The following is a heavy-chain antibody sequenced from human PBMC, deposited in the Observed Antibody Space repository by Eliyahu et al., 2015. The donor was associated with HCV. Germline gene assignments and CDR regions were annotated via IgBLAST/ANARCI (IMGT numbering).Heavy chain of an antibody. CDR3: AKDRWGQSYYYNYGMDV. J-gene: IGHJ6*02. V-gene: IGHV3-23*04. D-gene: IGHD3-16*01. CDR1: GFXFSNYA. CDR2: ISGSGGVS. Sequence: EVQLVESGGGLVQPGGSLRLSCXASGFXFSNYAMXWVRPGPGEGVGGVSPISGSGGVSEHADSVKGRFTISRDNSKNTLYLQMNSLRAEDTAVYYCAKDRWGQSYYYNYGMDVWGQGTTVTVSS.